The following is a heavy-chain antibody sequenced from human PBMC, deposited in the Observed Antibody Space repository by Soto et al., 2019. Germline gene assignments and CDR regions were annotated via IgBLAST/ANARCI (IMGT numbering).Heavy chain of an antibody. J-gene: IGHJ6*04. V-gene: IGHV3-48*03. Sequence: LRLSCAAAVFTFSSYEMNWFLQAPGKVLDWVSYISSSGSTIYYADSVKGRFTISRDNAKNSLYLQMNSLRAEDTAVYYCARDEDQYISSWDPTSRSGMYLWGKRTKATLAS. CDR1: VFTFSSYE. CDR2: ISSSGSTI. D-gene: IGHD6-13*01. CDR3: ARDEDQYISSWDPTSRSGMYL.